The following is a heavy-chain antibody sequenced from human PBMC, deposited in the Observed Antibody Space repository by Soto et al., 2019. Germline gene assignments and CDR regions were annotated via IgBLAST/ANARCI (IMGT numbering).Heavy chain of an antibody. D-gene: IGHD2-2*01. CDR1: GGSISSGGYS. V-gene: IGHV4-30-2*01. CDR2: IYHSGST. CDR3: ARVPTP. Sequence: SETLSLTCAVFGGSISSGGYSWSWIRQPPGKGLEWIGYIYHSGSTYYNPSLKSRVTISVDRSKNQFSLKLSSVTAADTAVYYCARVPTPWGQGTLVTSPQ. J-gene: IGHJ5*02.